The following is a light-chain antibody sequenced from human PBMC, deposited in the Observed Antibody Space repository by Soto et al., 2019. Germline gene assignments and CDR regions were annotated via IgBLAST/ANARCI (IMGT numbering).Light chain of an antibody. J-gene: IGLJ2*01. CDR2: EGS. V-gene: IGLV2-23*01. CDR3: CSYAGSKV. CDR1: SSDVGSYNL. Sequence: QSVLTQPASVSGSPGQSITISCTGTSSDVGSYNLVSWYQQHPGKAPKLMIYEGSKRPSGVSNRFSGSKSGNTASLTISELQAEDEADYYCCSYAGSKVFGGGTQLTV.